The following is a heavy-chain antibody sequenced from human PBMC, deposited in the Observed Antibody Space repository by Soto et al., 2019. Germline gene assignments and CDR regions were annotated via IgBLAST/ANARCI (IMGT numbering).Heavy chain of an antibody. CDR2: ITGSSGTT. Sequence: SGGSLRLSCAASGFTFSAYSMNWARQAPGKGLEWVSYITGSSGTTFYADSVKGRFTISRDNAKNSLYLQMNSLRDEDTAVYYCARDNGMAGSFDPWGQGTLVTVSS. CDR1: GFTFSAYS. D-gene: IGHD2-8*01. V-gene: IGHV3-48*02. J-gene: IGHJ5*02. CDR3: ARDNGMAGSFDP.